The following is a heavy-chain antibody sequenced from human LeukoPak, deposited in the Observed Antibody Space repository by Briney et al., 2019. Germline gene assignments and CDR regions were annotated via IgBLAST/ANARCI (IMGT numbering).Heavy chain of an antibody. CDR3: AKAPSYSGSPYYFDY. CDR1: GFTFDDYA. J-gene: IGHJ4*02. CDR2: ISWNSGSI. V-gene: IGHV3-9*01. D-gene: IGHD1-26*01. Sequence: GGSLRLSCAASGFTFDDYAMHWVRQAPGQGLEWVSGISWNSGSIGYADSVKGRFTISRDNAKNSLYLQMNSLRAEDTALNYCAKAPSYSGSPYYFDYWGQGTLVTVSS.